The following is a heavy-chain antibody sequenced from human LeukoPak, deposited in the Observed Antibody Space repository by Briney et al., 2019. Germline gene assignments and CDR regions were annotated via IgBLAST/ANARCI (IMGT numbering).Heavy chain of an antibody. CDR3: AKGYCSGGNCYSGGLGYMDV. D-gene: IGHD2-15*01. V-gene: IGHV3-23*01. CDR2: ISGSGGST. Sequence: QAGGSLRLSCAASGFTFSSYAMSWVRQAPGKGLEWVSAISGSGGSTYYADSVKGRFTISRDNSKNTLYLQMNSLRAEDTAVYYCAKGYCSGGNCYSGGLGYMDVWGKGTTVTISS. J-gene: IGHJ6*03. CDR1: GFTFSSYA.